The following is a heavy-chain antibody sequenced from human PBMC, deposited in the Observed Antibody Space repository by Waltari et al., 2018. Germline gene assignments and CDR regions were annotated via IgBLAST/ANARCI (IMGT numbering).Heavy chain of an antibody. CDR1: NFIDYY. J-gene: IGHJ4*02. CDR3: ARDGGFDF. Sequence: NFIDYYMHWVRQAPGQGLEWMGWINPSSGGANYAQKFQGRVTMIRDTSSRTVYIELSRLAYDDTAIYYCARDGGFDFWGQGTLVSVSS. V-gene: IGHV1-2*02. CDR2: INPSSGGA. D-gene: IGHD2-15*01.